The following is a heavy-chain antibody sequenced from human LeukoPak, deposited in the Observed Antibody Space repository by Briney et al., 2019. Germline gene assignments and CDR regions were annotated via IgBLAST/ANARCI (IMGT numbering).Heavy chain of an antibody. Sequence: PSQTLCLTCTVSGGSISSGSYYWSWIRPPAGKGLEWIVRIYTSGRTNYNPSLKSRVTISVDTTKNQFSLKLSSVTAADTAVYYCASTDHGRYYESSGYLVGYWGQGTLVTVSS. D-gene: IGHD3-22*01. CDR1: GGSISSGSYY. J-gene: IGHJ4*02. CDR2: IYTSGRT. CDR3: ASTDHGRYYESSGYLVGY. V-gene: IGHV4-61*02.